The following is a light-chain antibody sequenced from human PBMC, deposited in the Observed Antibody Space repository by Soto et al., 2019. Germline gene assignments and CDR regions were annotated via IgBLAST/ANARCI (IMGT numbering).Light chain of an antibody. V-gene: IGKV3-15*01. J-gene: IGKJ4*01. CDR2: GAS. CDR1: QIVHSS. CDR3: QQYTGWPWGT. Sequence: EVTQSTATLFLSTVETATLPCRHGQIVHSSVPWFQQHPGQVPGPLSYGASSRATGIAVRFSGSRSGTEFTLTLSRLPPEDFAVYYCQQYTGWPWGTFGGGTKVDI.